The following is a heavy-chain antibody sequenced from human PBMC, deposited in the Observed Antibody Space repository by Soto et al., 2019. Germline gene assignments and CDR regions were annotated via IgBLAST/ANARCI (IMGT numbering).Heavy chain of an antibody. V-gene: IGHV3-23*01. D-gene: IGHD6-6*01. CDR1: GFTFSSYA. J-gene: IGHJ6*02. CDR3: AKDIAACLWGRDYYYGMDV. CDR2: ISGSGGST. Sequence: PGGSLRLSCAASGFTFSSYAMSWVRQAPGKGLEWVSAISGSGGSTYYADSVKGRFTISRDNSKNTLCLQMNSLRAEDTAVYYCAKDIAACLWGRDYYYGMDVWGQGTTVTGS.